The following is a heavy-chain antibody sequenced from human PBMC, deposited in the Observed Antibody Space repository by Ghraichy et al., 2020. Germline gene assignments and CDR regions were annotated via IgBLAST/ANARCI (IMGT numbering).Heavy chain of an antibody. V-gene: IGHV3-48*02. J-gene: IGHJ4*02. CDR3: ARADRGTDYDILTGAGDY. CDR1: GFTFSSYS. CDR2: ISSSSSTI. Sequence: GGSLRLSCAASGFTFSSYSMNWVRQAPGKGLEWVSYISSSSSTIYYADSVKGRFTISRDNAKNSLYLQMNSLRDEDTAVYYSARADRGTDYDILTGAGDYWGQGTLVTVSS. D-gene: IGHD3-9*01.